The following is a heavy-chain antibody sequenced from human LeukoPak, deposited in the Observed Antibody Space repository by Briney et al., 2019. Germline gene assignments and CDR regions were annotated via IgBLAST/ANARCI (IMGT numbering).Heavy chain of an antibody. CDR1: GGSFSGYY. J-gene: IGHJ5*02. D-gene: IGHD6-6*01. CDR3: ARCPSARRWFDP. V-gene: IGHV4-34*01. CDR2: INHSGST. Sequence: SEALSLTCAVYGGSFSGYYWSWIRQPPGKGLEWIGEINHSGSTNYNPSLKSRVTISVDTSKNQFSLKLSSVTAADTAVYYCARCPSARRWFDPWGQGTLVTVSS.